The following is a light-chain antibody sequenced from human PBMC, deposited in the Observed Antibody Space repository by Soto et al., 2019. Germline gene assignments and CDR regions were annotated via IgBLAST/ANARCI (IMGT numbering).Light chain of an antibody. CDR3: QQYNNWWT. J-gene: IGKJ1*01. CDR1: QSVRSS. V-gene: IGKV3-15*01. Sequence: EIVMTQSPATLSVSPGERATLSCRVSQSVRSSLAWYQQKPGQPPRLLIYGASTRATGFPARFSGSGSGTEFTLTISSLQSEDFAVYYCQQYNNWWTFGQGTKVEIK. CDR2: GAS.